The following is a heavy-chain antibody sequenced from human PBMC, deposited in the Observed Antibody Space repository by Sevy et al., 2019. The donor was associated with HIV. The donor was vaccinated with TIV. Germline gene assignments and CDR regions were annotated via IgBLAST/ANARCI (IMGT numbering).Heavy chain of an antibody. J-gene: IGHJ6*02. V-gene: IGHV3-33*01. Sequence: GGSLRLSCAASGFTFSSYGMHWVRQAPGKGLEWVAVIWYDGSNKYYADSVKGRFTISRDNSKNTLYLQMNSLRVEDTAVYYCARFRQVGATPYYYYYGMDVWGQGTTVTVSS. CDR3: ARFRQVGATPYYYYYGMDV. CDR1: GFTFSSYG. D-gene: IGHD1-26*01. CDR2: IWYDGSNK.